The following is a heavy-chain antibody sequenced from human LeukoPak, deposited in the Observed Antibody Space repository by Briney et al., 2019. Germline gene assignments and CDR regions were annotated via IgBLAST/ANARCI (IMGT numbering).Heavy chain of an antibody. Sequence: GASVKVSCKASGYTFTNFDINWVRQAPGQGLEWMGWMNPNSGNTGYAQKFQGRVTMTRNTSISTAYMELSSLRSEDTAVYYCARGLVDYDSSGYAFDYWGQGTLVTVSS. J-gene: IGHJ4*02. V-gene: IGHV1-8*01. D-gene: IGHD3-22*01. CDR2: MNPNSGNT. CDR1: GYTFTNFD. CDR3: ARGLVDYDSSGYAFDY.